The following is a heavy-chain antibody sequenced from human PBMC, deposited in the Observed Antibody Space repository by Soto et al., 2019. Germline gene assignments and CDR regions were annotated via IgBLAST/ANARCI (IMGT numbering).Heavy chain of an antibody. V-gene: IGHV3-23*01. Sequence: SGGSLRLSCAASGFTFSSSAMSWVRQAPGKGMEWVSGISGSGGSTYYADSVKGRFTISRDNSKNTLYLQMNSLRAEDTALYYCAKWQAEAPTYYYYYGMDVWGQGTPVTVSS. J-gene: IGHJ6*02. CDR3: AKWQAEAPTYYYYYGMDV. CDR2: ISGSGGST. D-gene: IGHD6-13*01. CDR1: GFTFSSSA.